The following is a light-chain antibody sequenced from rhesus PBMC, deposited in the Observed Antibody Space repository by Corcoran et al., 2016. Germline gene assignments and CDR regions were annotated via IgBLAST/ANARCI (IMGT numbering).Light chain of an antibody. J-gene: IGKJ4*01. V-gene: IGKV1-28*03. Sequence: DIQMTQSPSSLSASVGDTVTITCRASQGISSYLKWYQQKPGKAPKLLIYDVSSLERGVPSRFSGSGSGTYFTRTISSLQPVDFAVYYCLQHNDYPLTFGGGTKVEIK. CDR2: DVS. CDR3: LQHNDYPLT. CDR1: QGISSY.